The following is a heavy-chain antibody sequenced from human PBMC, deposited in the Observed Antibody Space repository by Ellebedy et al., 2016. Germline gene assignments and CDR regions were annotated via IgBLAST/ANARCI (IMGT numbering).Heavy chain of an antibody. J-gene: IGHJ5*02. CDR2: MNPNSGNT. CDR1: GGTFSSYA. V-gene: IGHV1-8*02. CDR3: ARGLRYCSSTSCSEGGFDP. D-gene: IGHD2-2*01. Sequence: ASVKVSXKASGGTFSSYAINWVRQATGQGLEWMGWMNPNSGNTGYAQKFHGRVTMTRNTSISTAYMELSSLRSEDTAVYYCARGLRYCSSTSCSEGGFDPWGQGTLVTVSS.